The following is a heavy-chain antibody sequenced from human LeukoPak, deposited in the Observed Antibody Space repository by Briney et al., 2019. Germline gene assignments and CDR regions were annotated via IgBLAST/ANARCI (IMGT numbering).Heavy chain of an antibody. CDR3: AREKGGYYDH. CDR1: GFTFSSYE. Sequence: GGSLRLSCATSGFTFSSYEMNWVRQAPGKGLEWVSVISSGGSTYYADSVKDRFTISRDNSKNTLYLQMNSLRAEDTAVYYCAREKGGYYDHWGQGTLVTVSS. D-gene: IGHD3-16*01. V-gene: IGHV3-66*01. CDR2: ISSGGST. J-gene: IGHJ4*02.